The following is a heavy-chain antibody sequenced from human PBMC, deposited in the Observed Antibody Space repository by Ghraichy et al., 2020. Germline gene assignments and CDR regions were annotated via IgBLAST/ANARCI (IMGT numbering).Heavy chain of an antibody. CDR3: ARAPYDDDGFYDDGFDV. J-gene: IGHJ3*01. V-gene: IGHV4-30-2*01. CDR2: IYHSGAT. D-gene: IGHD3-22*01. Sequence: SETLSLTCAVSGGSITSGSFSWSWIRQPPGKGLEWIGYIYHSGATHYNPSLKSRVTISLDDSKNQFSLRLSSVTAADTAVYYCARAPYDDDGFYDDGFDVWGQGIMFTVSS. CDR1: GGSITSGSFS.